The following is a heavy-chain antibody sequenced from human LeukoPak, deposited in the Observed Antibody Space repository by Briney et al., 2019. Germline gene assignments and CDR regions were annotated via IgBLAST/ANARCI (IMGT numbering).Heavy chain of an antibody. J-gene: IGHJ4*02. D-gene: IGHD3-3*01. CDR1: GGTFSSYA. V-gene: IGHV1-69*04. Sequence: GASMKVSCKASGGTFSSYAISWVRQAPGQGLEWMGRIIPILGIANYAQKFQGRVTITADKSTSTAYMELSSLRSEDTAVYYCAKDEQPGILTIFFLNGWGQGTLVTVSS. CDR3: AKDEQPGILTIFFLNG. CDR2: IIPILGIA.